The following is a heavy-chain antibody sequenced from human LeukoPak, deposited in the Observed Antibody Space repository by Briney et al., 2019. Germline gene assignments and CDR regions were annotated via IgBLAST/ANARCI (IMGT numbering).Heavy chain of an antibody. D-gene: IGHD5-12*01. V-gene: IGHV4-59*01. Sequence: SETLSLTCTVSGGSISSYYWSWIRQPPGKGLEWIGYIYYSGSTNYNPSLKNRVTISVDTSKNQFSLKLSSVTAADTAVYYCARDRWLLDYYYGMDVWGQGTTVTVSS. CDR1: GGSISSYY. J-gene: IGHJ6*02. CDR3: ARDRWLLDYYYGMDV. CDR2: IYYSGST.